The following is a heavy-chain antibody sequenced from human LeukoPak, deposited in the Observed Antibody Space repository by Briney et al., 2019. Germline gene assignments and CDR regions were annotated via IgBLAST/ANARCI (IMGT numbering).Heavy chain of an antibody. V-gene: IGHV4-59*08. Sequence: EPSETLSLTCTVSSGSISPFYWSWIRQPPGKGLEWIGCISYNGNPNYNSSLKSRVTISVDTSRNQFSLRLSSVTAADTAVYYCVRHVGGTTSDIWGQGTVVTVSS. CDR2: ISYNGNP. CDR3: VRHVGGTTSDI. J-gene: IGHJ3*02. CDR1: SGSISPFY. D-gene: IGHD1-1*01.